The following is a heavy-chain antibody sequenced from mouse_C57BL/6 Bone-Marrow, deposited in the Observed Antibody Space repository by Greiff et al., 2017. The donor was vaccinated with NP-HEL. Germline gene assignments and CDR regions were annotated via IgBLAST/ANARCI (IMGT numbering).Heavy chain of an antibody. CDR3: TTRSNYAWFAY. V-gene: IGHV14-4*01. Sequence: VQLQQSGAELVRPGASVKLSCTASGFTIKDDYMHWVKQRPEQGLEWIGWIDPENGDTEYAPKFQGKATITADTSSNTAYLQLSSLTSEDTAVYYCTTRSNYAWFAYWGQGTLVTVSA. CDR1: GFTIKDDY. CDR2: IDPENGDT. D-gene: IGHD2-5*01. J-gene: IGHJ3*01.